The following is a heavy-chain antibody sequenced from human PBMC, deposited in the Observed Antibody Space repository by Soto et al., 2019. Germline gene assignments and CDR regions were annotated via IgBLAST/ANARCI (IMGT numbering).Heavy chain of an antibody. D-gene: IGHD3-16*01. CDR1: GGTFSSYT. J-gene: IGHJ6*03. V-gene: IGHV1-69*02. CDR3: ARGTLTEIYYMDV. CDR2: IIPILGIA. Sequence: QVQLVHSGAEVKKPGSSVKVSCKASGGTFSSYTISWVRQAPGQGLEWMGRIIPILGIANYAQKFQGRVTITADKSTSTAYMELSSLRSEDTAVYYCARGTLTEIYYMDVWGKGTTVTVSS.